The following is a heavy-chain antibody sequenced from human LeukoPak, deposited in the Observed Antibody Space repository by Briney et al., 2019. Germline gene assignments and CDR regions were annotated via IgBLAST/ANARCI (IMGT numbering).Heavy chain of an antibody. V-gene: IGHV3-74*01. Sequence: QSGGSLRLSCAASAFTFSSYWMHWVRQGPGKGLVWVARINSDGTTTTYADSVKGRFTISRGNARNTLYLQMKSLTADDTAVYYCARGYYSGSRIDYWGQGTLVTVSS. CDR3: ARGYYSGSRIDY. J-gene: IGHJ4*02. CDR2: INSDGTTT. CDR1: AFTFSSYW. D-gene: IGHD6-13*01.